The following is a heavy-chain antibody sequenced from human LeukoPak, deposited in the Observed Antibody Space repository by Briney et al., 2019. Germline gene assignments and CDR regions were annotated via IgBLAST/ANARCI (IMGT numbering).Heavy chain of an antibody. CDR1: GGSITVYY. CDR2: IYYSGST. D-gene: IGHD6-19*01. V-gene: IGHV4-59*01. CDR3: ARGLPGYSGGDDAFDV. J-gene: IGHJ3*01. Sequence: KTSETLSLTCTVSGGSITVYYWSWIRQPPGKGLEYIGYIYYSGSTNYNPSLKSRLTISLDTSKNQFSLKLTSVTAADTALYYCARGLPGYSGGDDAFDVWGQGTVVIVS.